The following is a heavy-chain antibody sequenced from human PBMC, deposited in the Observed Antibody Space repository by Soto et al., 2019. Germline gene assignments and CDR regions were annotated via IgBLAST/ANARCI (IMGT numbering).Heavy chain of an antibody. J-gene: IGHJ4*02. CDR1: GFNFRAYW. CDR3: MIDGGYDYAN. D-gene: IGHD5-12*01. Sequence: EVQLVESGGALVQPGGSLRISCVGSGFNFRAYWMSWVRQAPGKGLEWVTTMKEDGSEIYYVGSVKGRFAISRDNDENYHHLKMSFGGADDTGVYFCMIDGGYDYANWGQGTLVTVSS. V-gene: IGHV3-7*01. CDR2: MKEDGSEI.